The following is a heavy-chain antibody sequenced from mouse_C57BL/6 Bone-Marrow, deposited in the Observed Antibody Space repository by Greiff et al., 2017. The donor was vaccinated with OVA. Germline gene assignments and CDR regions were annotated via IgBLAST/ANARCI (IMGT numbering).Heavy chain of an antibody. V-gene: IGHV5-4*01. CDR2: ISDGGSYT. J-gene: IGHJ3*01. CDR3: ARATAQATLLAY. CDR1: GFTFSSYA. Sequence: EVQRVESGGGLVKPGGSLKLSCAASGFTFSSYAMSWVRQTPEKRLEWVATISDGGSYTYYPDNVKGRFTISRDNAKNNLYLQMSHLKSEDTAMYYCARATAQATLLAYWGQGTLVTVSA. D-gene: IGHD3-2*02.